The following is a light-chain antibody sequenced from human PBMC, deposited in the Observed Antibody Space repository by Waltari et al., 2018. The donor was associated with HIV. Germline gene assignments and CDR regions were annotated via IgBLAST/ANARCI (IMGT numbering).Light chain of an antibody. CDR3: GADHGSGSNWV. J-gene: IGLJ2*01. CDR2: VGTGGIVG. V-gene: IGLV9-49*01. CDR1: SGYSNYK. Sequence: QPVLTQPPSASASLGASVTLTCTLSSGYSNYKVDWYQQRPGKGPRFVMRVGTGGIVGSNGDCIPDRFSVLGSGLNRYLTINNIQEEDESDYYCGADHGSGSNWVFGGGTKLTVL.